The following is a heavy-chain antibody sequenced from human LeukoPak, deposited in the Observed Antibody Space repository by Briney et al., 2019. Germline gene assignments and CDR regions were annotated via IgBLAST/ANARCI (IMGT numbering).Heavy chain of an antibody. J-gene: IGHJ4*02. CDR1: GYSISSGYY. CDR3: ARGRYSYDY. V-gene: IGHV4-38-2*02. Sequence: SETLSLTCTVSGYSISSGYYWGWIRQPPGKGLEWIGSIYYSGSTYYNPSLKSRVTISVDTSKNQFSLKLSSVTAADTAVYYCARGRYSYDYWGQGTLVTVSS. CDR2: IYYSGST. D-gene: IGHD5-18*01.